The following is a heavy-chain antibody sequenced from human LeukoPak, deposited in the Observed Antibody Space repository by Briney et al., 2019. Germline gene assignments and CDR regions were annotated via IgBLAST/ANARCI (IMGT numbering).Heavy chain of an antibody. CDR1: GYSFTSYW. D-gene: IGHD3-22*01. V-gene: IGHV5-51*01. J-gene: IGHJ4*02. Sequence: GESLKISCXGSGYSFTSYWIGWVRKMAGKGLEWMGIIYPGDSDTRYSPSFQGQVTISADKSISTAYLQWSSLKASDTAMYYCARHREEAYYYDSSGYPDYWGQGTLVTVSS. CDR3: ARHREEAYYYDSSGYPDY. CDR2: IYPGDSDT.